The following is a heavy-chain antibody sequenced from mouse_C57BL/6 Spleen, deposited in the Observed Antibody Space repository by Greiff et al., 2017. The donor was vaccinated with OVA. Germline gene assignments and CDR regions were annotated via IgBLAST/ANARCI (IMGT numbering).Heavy chain of an antibody. CDR2: ISSGSSPI. V-gene: IGHV5-17*01. Sequence: EVQLVESGGGLVKPGGSLKLSCAASGFTFSDYGMHWVRQAPEKGLEWVAYISSGSSPIYYADTVKGRFTISRDNAKNTLFLQMTSLRSEDTAMYYCARGDYDWYFDVWGTGTTVTVSS. D-gene: IGHD2-4*01. CDR3: ARGDYDWYFDV. CDR1: GFTFSDYG. J-gene: IGHJ1*03.